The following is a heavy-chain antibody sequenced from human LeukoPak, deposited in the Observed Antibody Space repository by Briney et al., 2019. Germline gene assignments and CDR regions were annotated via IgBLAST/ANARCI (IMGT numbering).Heavy chain of an antibody. J-gene: IGHJ4*02. Sequence: ASVRVSCKASGYTFTSYGISWVRQAPGQGLEWMGWISAYNGNTNYAQKLQGRVTMTTDTSTSTAYMELGSLRSDDTAVYYCARGGYDILTGYQFDYWGQGTLVTVSS. CDR2: ISAYNGNT. CDR1: GYTFTSYG. D-gene: IGHD3-9*01. CDR3: ARGGYDILTGYQFDY. V-gene: IGHV1-18*04.